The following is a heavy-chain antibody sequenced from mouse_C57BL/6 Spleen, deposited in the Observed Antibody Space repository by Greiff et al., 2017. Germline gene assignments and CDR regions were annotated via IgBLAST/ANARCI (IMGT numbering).Heavy chain of an antibody. J-gene: IGHJ4*01. V-gene: IGHV2-9*01. CDR3: AQQESYDGYHGARED. D-gene: IGHD2-3*01. CDR1: GFSLNSYG. Sequence: VQLQQSGPGLVAPSQSLSITCTVSGFSLNSYGVDWVRQTPGKGLEWLGVIWGGGSTNYNSALMSRLSISKDNSKCQDFLKMNSLHTEDTAMYNCAQQESYDGYHGAREDWGQGTSVTVSS. CDR2: IWGGGST.